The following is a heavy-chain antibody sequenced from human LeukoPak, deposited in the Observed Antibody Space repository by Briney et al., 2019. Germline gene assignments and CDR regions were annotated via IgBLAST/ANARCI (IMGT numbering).Heavy chain of an antibody. CDR2: ISWNGGGI. CDR1: GFIFDDYA. J-gene: IGHJ4*02. D-gene: IGHD3-22*01. CDR3: VKDRTYYYDNNGYFDY. Sequence: GRSLRLSCAASGFIFDDYAIHWVRRAPGKGLEWVSGISWNGGGIGYADSMKGRFTISRDNAKNSLYLQMNSLRVEDTALYYCVKDRTYYYDNNGYFDYWGQGTLVTVSS. V-gene: IGHV3-9*01.